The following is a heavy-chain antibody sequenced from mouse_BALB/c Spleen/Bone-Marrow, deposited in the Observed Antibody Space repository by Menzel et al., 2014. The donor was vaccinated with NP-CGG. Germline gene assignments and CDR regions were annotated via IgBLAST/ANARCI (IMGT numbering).Heavy chain of an antibody. J-gene: IGHJ2*01. CDR1: GYAFTNYW. V-gene: IGHV1-63*01. CDR3: TRRRSLDY. Sequence: VNVVESGTELVRPGTSVKISCKASGYAFTNYWLGWVRQRPGHGLEWIGDIYPGSGNTYYNEKFKGKATLTADKSSSTAYMQLSGLTSEDSAVYFCTRRRSLDYWGQGTTLAVSS. CDR2: IYPGSGNT.